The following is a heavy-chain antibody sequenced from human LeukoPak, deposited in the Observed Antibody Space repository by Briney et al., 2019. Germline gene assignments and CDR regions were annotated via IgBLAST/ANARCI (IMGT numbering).Heavy chain of an antibody. CDR1: GFTFSDYN. V-gene: IGHV3-21*01. J-gene: IGHJ4*02. Sequence: PGGSLRLSCAASGFTFSDYNMNWVRQAPGKGLEWLSCIGSSTSSHIYYADSVRGRFTISRDNAKNSLYLQMNGLRPEDTAVYYCARDRSSSRDLDNWGQGTLVTVSS. CDR3: ARDRSSSRDLDN. D-gene: IGHD6-13*01. CDR2: IGSSTSSHI.